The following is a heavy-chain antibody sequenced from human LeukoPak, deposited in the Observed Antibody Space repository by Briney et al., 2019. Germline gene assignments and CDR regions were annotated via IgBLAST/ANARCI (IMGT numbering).Heavy chain of an antibody. D-gene: IGHD3-9*01. CDR3: ARVYIAGMTGHYSLDY. V-gene: IGHV3-64*01. J-gene: IGHJ4*02. CDR2: ISSNGGTT. Sequence: GGPLRLSCAASGFAFRTYAMHWVRQAPGKGLEYVSGISSNGGTTNYANSVKGRFTISRDNSKNTLYLQMGSLRPEDMAVYYCARVYIAGMTGHYSLDYWGQGTCSPSRQ. CDR1: GFAFRTYA.